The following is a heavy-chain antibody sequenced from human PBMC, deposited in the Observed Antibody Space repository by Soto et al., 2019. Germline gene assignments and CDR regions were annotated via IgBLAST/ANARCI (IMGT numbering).Heavy chain of an antibody. CDR1: GFTVSSHH. Sequence: EGQLVESGGGLVQPGGSLRLSCAASGFTVSSHHMTWVRQAPGKGLECVSVIYPGGITSYADSVKGRFTISRDNSKNTLHLQMNDLRVEDTAVYYCAGGASSTGHGMDVWGQGTTVTVSS. J-gene: IGHJ6*02. D-gene: IGHD2-8*02. CDR2: IYPGGIT. V-gene: IGHV3-66*01. CDR3: AGGASSTGHGMDV.